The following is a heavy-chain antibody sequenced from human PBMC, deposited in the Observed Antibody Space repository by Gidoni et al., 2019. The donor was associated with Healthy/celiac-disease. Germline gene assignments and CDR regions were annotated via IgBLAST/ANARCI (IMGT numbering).Heavy chain of an antibody. Sequence: QVQLVESGGGVVQPGRSLRLSCAASGFTFRSDGMHGVRPAPGKGLEWVAVICYDGSNKYYADSVKGRFTISRDNSKNTLYLQMNSLRAEDTAVYYCAREILNRYYDFWSGYSPNPFTGGGMDVWGQGTTVTVSS. D-gene: IGHD3-3*01. CDR2: ICYDGSNK. V-gene: IGHV3-33*01. CDR1: GFTFRSDG. CDR3: AREILNRYYDFWSGYSPNPFTGGGMDV. J-gene: IGHJ6*02.